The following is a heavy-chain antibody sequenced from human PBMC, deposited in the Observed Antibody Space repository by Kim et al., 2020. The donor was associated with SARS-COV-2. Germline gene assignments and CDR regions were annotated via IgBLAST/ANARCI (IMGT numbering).Heavy chain of an antibody. CDR3: AREDYYDSSGNLCRFDP. Sequence: VKGRFTISRDNAKNSLYLQMNSLRAEDTAVYYCAREDYYDSSGNLCRFDPWGQGTLVTVSS. D-gene: IGHD3-22*01. V-gene: IGHV3-11*05. J-gene: IGHJ5*02.